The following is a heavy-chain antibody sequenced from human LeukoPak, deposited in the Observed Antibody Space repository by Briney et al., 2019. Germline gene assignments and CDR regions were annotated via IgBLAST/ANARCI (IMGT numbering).Heavy chain of an antibody. D-gene: IGHD6-13*01. CDR3: ACRDLTSTWSFP. CDR1: GYSFTSYW. Sequence: GESLKVSCQGFGYSFTSYWIGWVRQMPGKGMEWMGVIYPGDSRIRYNPSFQGQVTISVDKSISTAYLQWVSLKASDTAMYYCACRDLTSTWSFPWGQGTLVTVSS. CDR2: IYPGDSRI. V-gene: IGHV5-51*01. J-gene: IGHJ5*02.